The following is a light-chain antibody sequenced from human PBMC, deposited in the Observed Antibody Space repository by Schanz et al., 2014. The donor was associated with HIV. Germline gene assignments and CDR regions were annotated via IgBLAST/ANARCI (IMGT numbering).Light chain of an antibody. V-gene: IGLV2-8*01. CDR3: ASYGGNNNVL. Sequence: QSALTQPPSASGSPGQSVAISCTGASSDIGVSWYQQYPGNAPKLMIFAVNRRTSGVPDRFSGAKSGNTAFLLVSGLQDEDEADYYCASYGGNNNVLFGGGTKLTVL. CDR1: SSDIG. J-gene: IGLJ2*01. CDR2: AVN.